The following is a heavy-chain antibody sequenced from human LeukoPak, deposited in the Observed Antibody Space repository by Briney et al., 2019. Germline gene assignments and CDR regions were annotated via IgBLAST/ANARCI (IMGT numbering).Heavy chain of an antibody. CDR3: ARALRYDDSSGYYAY. CDR2: INPKSGVT. D-gene: IGHD3-22*01. V-gene: IGHV1-2*02. CDR1: GYTFTGHY. J-gene: IGHJ4*01. Sequence: GASAKVSCKASGYTFTGHYMHWVRQGPGQGPEWMGWINPKSGVTNYAQTFQGRVTMTRDTSISIVYMELSRLTLDDTAVYYCARALRYDDSSGYYAYWGQGTLVTVSS.